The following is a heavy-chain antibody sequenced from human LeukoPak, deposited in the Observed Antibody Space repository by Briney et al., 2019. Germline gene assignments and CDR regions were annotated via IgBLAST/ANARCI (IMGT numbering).Heavy chain of an antibody. V-gene: IGHV1-2*02. J-gene: IGHJ4*02. Sequence: GASVKVSCKASGFTFNAYYIHWVRQAPGQGLEWMGWINPNSGGTNYAQKLQGRVTMTRDTSISTAYMELSRLRSDDTAVYYCARDDPLYASGADTFDYWGQGTLVTVSS. D-gene: IGHD3-10*01. CDR3: ARDDPLYASGADTFDY. CDR1: GFTFNAYY. CDR2: INPNSGGT.